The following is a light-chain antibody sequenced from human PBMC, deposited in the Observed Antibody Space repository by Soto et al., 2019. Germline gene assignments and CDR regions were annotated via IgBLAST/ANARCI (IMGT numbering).Light chain of an antibody. J-gene: IGKJ4*01. CDR2: AVS. V-gene: IGKV1-12*01. CDR3: QQANGFPVT. CDR1: QGVSSW. Sequence: DIQLTQSPSSVSASVGDRVTITCRASQGVSSWLAWYQQKPGKAPKLLIYAVSSLQSVVPARFSGSGSGTDFTLTISSLQPDDFATYYCQQANGFPVTFGGGTRVEIK.